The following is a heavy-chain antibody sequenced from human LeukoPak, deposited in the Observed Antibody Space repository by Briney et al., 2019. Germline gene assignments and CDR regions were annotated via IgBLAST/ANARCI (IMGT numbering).Heavy chain of an antibody. D-gene: IGHD6-19*01. J-gene: IGHJ4*02. CDR2: ISYDGSNK. CDR1: GFTFSSYA. Sequence: GGSLRLSCAASGFTFSSYAMHWVRQAPGKGLEWVAVISYDGSNKYYADSVKGRFTISRDNSKNTLYLQMNSLRADDTAVYYCARGRYSSAWRLGYYLDSWGKGTLVTVSS. V-gene: IGHV3-30-3*01. CDR3: ARGRYSSAWRLGYYLDS.